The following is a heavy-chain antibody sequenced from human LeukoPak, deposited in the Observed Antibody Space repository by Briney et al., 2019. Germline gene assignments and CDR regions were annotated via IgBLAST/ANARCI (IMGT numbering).Heavy chain of an antibody. D-gene: IGHD2-2*01. CDR1: GYTFTDYY. V-gene: IGHV1-2*02. J-gene: IGHJ4*02. CDR3: ARANFLYCSSTTCLFDY. CDR2: INPNSGDT. Sequence: ASVKVSCKASGYTFTDYYLHWVRQAPGQGFEWMGWINPNSGDTNYAQKFQGRVTMTRDTSISTAHMEMSKLRSDDTAVYYCARANFLYCSSTTCLFDYWGQGTLVTVSS.